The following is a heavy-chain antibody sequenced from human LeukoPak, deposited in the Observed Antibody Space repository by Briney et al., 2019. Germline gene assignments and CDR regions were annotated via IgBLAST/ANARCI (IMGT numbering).Heavy chain of an antibody. Sequence: GGSLRLSCAASGFTFSSYAMSWVRQTPGKGLEWVSTIPDGSSNTYYADSVKGRFTISRDNSKNTLYLQMNSLRAEDTAVYYCAKSPASSGSYDYWGQGTLVTVSS. CDR1: GFTFSSYA. D-gene: IGHD1-26*01. CDR3: AKSPASSGSYDY. CDR2: IPDGSSNT. V-gene: IGHV3-23*01. J-gene: IGHJ4*02.